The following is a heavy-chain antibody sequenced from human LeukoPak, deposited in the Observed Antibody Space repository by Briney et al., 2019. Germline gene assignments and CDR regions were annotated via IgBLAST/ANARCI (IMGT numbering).Heavy chain of an antibody. CDR1: GGSISPYY. D-gene: IGHD2-15*01. J-gene: IGHJ4*02. CDR2: IYYSVTT. CDR3: ARDRASAGGFDY. V-gene: IGHV4-59*01. Sequence: SGTLSLTCSVSGGSISPYYWSWIRQPPGKGLEWIGYIYYSVTTNYNPSLQSRVTISVATSKNQFSLMLSSVTAADTALYYCARDRASAGGFDYWGQGTLVTVSS.